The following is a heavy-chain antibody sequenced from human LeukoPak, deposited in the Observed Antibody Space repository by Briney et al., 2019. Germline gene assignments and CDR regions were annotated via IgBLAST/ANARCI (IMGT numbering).Heavy chain of an antibody. CDR1: GYTFTSYG. CDR3: ARVSSPGESGYGGYYYYYYYYMDV. V-gene: IGHV1-18*01. D-gene: IGHD5-12*01. J-gene: IGHJ6*03. Sequence: EASVKVSCKASGYTFTSYGISWVRQAPGQGLEWMGWISAYNGNTNYAQKLQGRVTMTTDTSTSTAYMELRSLRSDDTAVYYCARVSSPGESGYGGYYYYYYYYMDVWGKGTTVTISS. CDR2: ISAYNGNT.